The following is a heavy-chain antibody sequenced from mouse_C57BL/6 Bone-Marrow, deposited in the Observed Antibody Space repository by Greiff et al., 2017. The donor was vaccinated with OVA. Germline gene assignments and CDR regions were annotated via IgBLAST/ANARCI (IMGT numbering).Heavy chain of an antibody. CDR1: GYTFTSYW. J-gene: IGHJ4*01. CDR2: IHPNSGST. CDR3: RAVVEEDMDMDY. V-gene: IGHV1-64*01. D-gene: IGHD1-1*01. Sequence: QVQLQQPGAELVKPGASVKLSCKASGYTFTSYWMHWVKQRPGQGLEWIGMIHPNSGSTKYNEKFKSKATLTVDKSSSTAYRQLSSLTSEDSAVYYCRAVVEEDMDMDYWGQGTSVTVSS.